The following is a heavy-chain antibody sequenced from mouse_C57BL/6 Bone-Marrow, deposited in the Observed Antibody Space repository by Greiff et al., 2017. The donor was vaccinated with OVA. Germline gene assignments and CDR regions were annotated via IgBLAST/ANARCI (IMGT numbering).Heavy chain of an antibody. CDR2: ITPNNGGT. Sequence: VQLQQSGPELVKPGASVKMSCKASGYTFTDYNMHWVKQSHGKSLEWIGYITPNNGGTSYNQKFKGKATLTVNKSSSTAYMALRSLTSEDSSVYYCARGGPLAMDYWGQGTSVTVSS. J-gene: IGHJ4*01. CDR1: GYTFTDYN. V-gene: IGHV1-22*01. CDR3: ARGGPLAMDY.